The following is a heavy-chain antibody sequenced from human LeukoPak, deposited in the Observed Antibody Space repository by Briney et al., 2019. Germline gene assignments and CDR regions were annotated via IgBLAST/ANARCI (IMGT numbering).Heavy chain of an antibody. CDR2: IYYSGNA. J-gene: IGHJ4*02. D-gene: IGHD6-19*01. V-gene: IGHV4-59*01. Sequence: PSETLSLTCTVSGGSISSYYWNWIRQPPGKGLEWIGYIYYSGNANYNPSLKSRVTISVDTSKNQFSLNVSSVTAADTAVYYCARSRGSSGWIDYWGQGTLVTVSS. CDR1: GGSISSYY. CDR3: ARSRGSSGWIDY.